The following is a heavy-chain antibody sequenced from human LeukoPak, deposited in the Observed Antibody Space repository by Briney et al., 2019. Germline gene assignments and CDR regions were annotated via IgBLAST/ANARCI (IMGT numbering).Heavy chain of an antibody. J-gene: IGHJ5*02. CDR1: GYTFTGYY. CDR3: AREMDSSGYPPYNWFDP. CDR2: INPNSGGT. Sequence: ASVKVSCKASGYTFTGYYMHWVRQAPGQGLEWMGWINPNSGGTNYAQKFQGRVTMTRDTSISTAYMELSRLRSDDTAVYYCAREMDSSGYPPYNWFDPWGQGTLVTVSS. D-gene: IGHD3-22*01. V-gene: IGHV1-2*02.